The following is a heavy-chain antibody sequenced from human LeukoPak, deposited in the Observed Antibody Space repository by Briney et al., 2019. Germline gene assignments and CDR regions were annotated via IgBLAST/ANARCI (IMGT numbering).Heavy chain of an antibody. CDR2: INQDGRES. D-gene: IGHD6-13*01. J-gene: IGHJ4*02. Sequence: PGGSLRLSCAASGFSFSSHWMSWVRQAPGKGLEWVANINQDGRESQYVDSVKGRFTISRDNAKNSLYLQMNSLRAEDTAVYYCARDSAPRSSWYSPWGQGTLVTVSS. V-gene: IGHV3-7*01. CDR1: GFSFSSHW. CDR3: ARDSAPRSSWYSP.